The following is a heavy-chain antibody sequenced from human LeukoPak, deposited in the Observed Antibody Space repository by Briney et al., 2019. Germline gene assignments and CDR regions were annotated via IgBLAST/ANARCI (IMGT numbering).Heavy chain of an antibody. D-gene: IGHD3-22*01. Sequence: SETLSLTCAVYGGSFSGYYWSWIRQPPGKGLEWIGEINHSGSTNYNPSLKSRVTISVDTSKNQFSLKLSSVTAADTAVYYCARDYDSSGYVSLWGQGTLVTVSS. CDR1: GGSFSGYY. V-gene: IGHV4-34*01. CDR2: INHSGST. J-gene: IGHJ4*02. CDR3: ARDYDSSGYVSL.